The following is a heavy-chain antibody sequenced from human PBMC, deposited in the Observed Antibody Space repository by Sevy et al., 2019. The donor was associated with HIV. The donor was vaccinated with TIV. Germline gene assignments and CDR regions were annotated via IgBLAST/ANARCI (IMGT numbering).Heavy chain of an antibody. Sequence: GGSLRLSCAASGFTFTSYTMSWVRQAPGKGLEWVSDISVSGGRTYYSDSVKGRFTISRDNSKNTLYLQMSSLRAEDTAVSYCAKRDYSDFDSPPIFDFRGRGTLVTVSS. CDR1: GFTFTSYT. J-gene: IGHJ1*01. CDR2: ISVSGGRT. CDR3: AKRDYSDFDSPPIFDF. V-gene: IGHV3-23*01. D-gene: IGHD3-9*01.